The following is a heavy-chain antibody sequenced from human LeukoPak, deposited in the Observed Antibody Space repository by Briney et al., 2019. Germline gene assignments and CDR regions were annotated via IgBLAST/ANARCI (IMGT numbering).Heavy chain of an antibody. V-gene: IGHV3-23*01. D-gene: IGHD5-24*01. CDR1: GFTFSSYA. J-gene: IGHJ5*02. CDR3: AKADGSWTYDP. CDR2: ISASGGST. Sequence: GGSLRLSCAASGFTFSSYAMSWVRQAPGKGLEWVSAISASGGSTHYADSVKGRFTISRDNSKSTLFLQMNSLRAEDTAVYYRAKADGSWTYDPWGQGTLVTVSS.